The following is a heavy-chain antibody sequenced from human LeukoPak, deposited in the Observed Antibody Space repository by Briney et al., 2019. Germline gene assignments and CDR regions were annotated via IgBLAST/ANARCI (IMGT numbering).Heavy chain of an antibody. CDR1: GFTFSSYS. Sequence: GGSLRLSCAASGFTFSSYSMNWVRQAPGKGLEWVAFIRYDGSNKYYADSVKGRFTISRDNSKNTLYLQMNSLRAEDTAVYYCAKDRGYSGSYPDDWGQGTLVTVSS. CDR2: IRYDGSNK. J-gene: IGHJ4*02. D-gene: IGHD1-26*01. V-gene: IGHV3-30*02. CDR3: AKDRGYSGSYPDD.